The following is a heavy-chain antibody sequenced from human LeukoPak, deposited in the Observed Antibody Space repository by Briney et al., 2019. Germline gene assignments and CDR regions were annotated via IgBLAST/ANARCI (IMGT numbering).Heavy chain of an antibody. J-gene: IGHJ4*02. CDR3: ARDAGFGINWNYVRFGSYFDY. V-gene: IGHV3-30*03. CDR1: GFTFSSYG. Sequence: GRSLRLSCAASGFTFSSYGMHWVRQAPGKGLEWVAVISYDGSNKYYADSVKGRFTIPRDNSKNTLYLQMNSLRAEDTAVYYCARDAGFGINWNYVRFGSYFDYWGQGTLVTVSS. CDR2: ISYDGSNK. D-gene: IGHD1-7*01.